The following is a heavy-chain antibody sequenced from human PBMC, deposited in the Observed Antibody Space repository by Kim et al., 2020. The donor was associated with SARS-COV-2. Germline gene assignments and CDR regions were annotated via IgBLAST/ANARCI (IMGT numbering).Heavy chain of an antibody. D-gene: IGHD2-15*01. V-gene: IGHV3-11*01. J-gene: IGHJ3*02. Sequence: GRFTISRDNAKNSLYLQMNSLRAEDTAVYYCARTAVCSGGSCYSIDAFDIWGQGTMVTVSS. CDR3: ARTAVCSGGSCYSIDAFDI.